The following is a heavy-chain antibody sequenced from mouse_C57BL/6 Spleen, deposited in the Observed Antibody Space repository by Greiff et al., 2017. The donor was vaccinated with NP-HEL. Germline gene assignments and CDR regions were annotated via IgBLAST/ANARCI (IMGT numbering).Heavy chain of an antibody. J-gene: IGHJ4*01. CDR3: ARHNDGYYAMDY. D-gene: IGHD2-3*01. Sequence: EVQLVESGGGLVQPGESLKLSCESNEYEFPSYDMSWVRKTPEKRLELVAAINSDGGSTYYQDTMKSRFIFSSDNTKTTIYLQMSSLRSEDTALYYCARHNDGYYAMDYWGQGTSVTVSS. CDR1: EYEFPSYD. V-gene: IGHV5-2*01. CDR2: INSDGGST.